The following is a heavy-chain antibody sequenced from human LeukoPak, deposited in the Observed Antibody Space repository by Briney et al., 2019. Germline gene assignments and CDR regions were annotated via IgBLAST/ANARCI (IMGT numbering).Heavy chain of an antibody. Sequence: GGSLSLSCAASGFTFSSFTMNWVRQAPGKGLEWVSSISSTSNYIYYADSLKGRFTISRDNAKNSLYLHMSSLRAEDTAVYYCARDLYGDYAFDYWGQGTLVSVSS. CDR3: ARDLYGDYAFDY. V-gene: IGHV3-21*01. CDR2: ISSTSNYI. D-gene: IGHD4-17*01. J-gene: IGHJ4*02. CDR1: GFTFSSFT.